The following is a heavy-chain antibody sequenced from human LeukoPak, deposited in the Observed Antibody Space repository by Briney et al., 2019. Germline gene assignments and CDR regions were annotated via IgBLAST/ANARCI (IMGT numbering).Heavy chain of an antibody. CDR3: ATQSITLVVVISPFDY. CDR2: IQDDGATT. V-gene: IGHV3-30*02. J-gene: IGHJ4*02. D-gene: IGHD3-22*01. CDR1: GLTFSNFP. Sequence: GGSLRLSCAASGLTFSNFPMHWVRQAPGKGLDWVARIQDDGATTNYVYSVRGRFTISRDNSKSTVYLQMNSLKPDDTAVYYCATQSITLVVVISPFDYWGQGTLVTVSS.